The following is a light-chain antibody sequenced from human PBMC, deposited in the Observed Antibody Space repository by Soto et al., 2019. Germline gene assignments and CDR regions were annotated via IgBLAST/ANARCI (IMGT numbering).Light chain of an antibody. CDR1: QSVRSSY. CDR3: QQYGSSPWT. CDR2: GAS. V-gene: IGKV3-20*01. J-gene: IGKJ1*01. Sequence: MVLTQSPGTLSLSPGERATLSCRASQSVRSSYLAWYQQKPGQAPRLLIYGASSRATGIPDRFSCSGSVTDFTLTISRLAPEYFAVYYCQQYGSSPWTLGQRPQVEIK.